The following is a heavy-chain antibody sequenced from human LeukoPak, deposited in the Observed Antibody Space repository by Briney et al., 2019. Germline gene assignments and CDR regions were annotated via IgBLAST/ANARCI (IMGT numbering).Heavy chain of an antibody. CDR3: AREVSVTARAFDI. J-gene: IGHJ3*02. CDR2: INPNSGGT. D-gene: IGHD5-18*01. CDR1: GYTFTGYY. Sequence: ASVKVSCKASGYTFTGYYMHWVRQAPGQGLEWMGWINPNSGGTNYAQKFQGRVTMTRDTSTSTAYMELSRLRSDDTTVYYCAREVSVTARAFDIWGQGTMVTVSS. V-gene: IGHV1-2*02.